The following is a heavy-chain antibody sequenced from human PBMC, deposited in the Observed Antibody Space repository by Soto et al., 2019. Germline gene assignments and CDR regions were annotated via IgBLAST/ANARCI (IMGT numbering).Heavy chain of an antibody. V-gene: IGHV3-74*01. CDR2: INSDGSST. CDR1: GFTFSSNW. J-gene: IGHJ4*02. Sequence: PGGSLRLSCAASGFTFSSNWMHWVRQAPGKGLVWVSRINSDGSSTSYADSVKGRFTVSRDNAKNTMYLQMNSLRAEDTAVYYCARDRYCSSTSCDPLDYWGPGTLVTVSS. D-gene: IGHD2-2*01. CDR3: ARDRYCSSTSCDPLDY.